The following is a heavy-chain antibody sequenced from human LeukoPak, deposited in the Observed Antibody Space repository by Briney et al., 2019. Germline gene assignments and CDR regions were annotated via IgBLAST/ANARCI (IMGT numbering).Heavy chain of an antibody. CDR2: IGGSGATI. Sequence: LPGGSLRLSCAASGFTFSNYAMSWVRQAPGKGLEWVSTIGGSGATIYYTDSVKGRFTISRDNSKNTLSLQMNSLRAEDTAVYYCAKGGISVTSGLDYWGQGTLVTVSS. V-gene: IGHV3-23*01. D-gene: IGHD1-26*01. CDR3: AKGGISVTSGLDY. J-gene: IGHJ4*02. CDR1: GFTFSNYA.